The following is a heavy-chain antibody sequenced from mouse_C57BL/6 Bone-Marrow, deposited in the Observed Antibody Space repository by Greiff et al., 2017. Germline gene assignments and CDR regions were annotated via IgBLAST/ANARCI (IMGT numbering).Heavy chain of an antibody. J-gene: IGHJ4*01. CDR2: INPNDGTT. D-gene: IGHD2-2*01. V-gene: IGHV1-39*01. CDR3: ARYNYGYPYYYAMDY. Sequence: VQLQQSGPELVKPGASVKISCKASGYSFTDYNMNWVKQSTGQSLEWIGVINPNDGTTSYNQKFKGKATLTVDQSSSTAYMQLNSLTSEDSAVYYCARYNYGYPYYYAMDYWGQGTSVTVSS. CDR1: GYSFTDYN.